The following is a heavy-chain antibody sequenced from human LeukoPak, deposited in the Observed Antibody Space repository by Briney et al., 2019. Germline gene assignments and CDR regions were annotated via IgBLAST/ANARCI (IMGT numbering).Heavy chain of an antibody. V-gene: IGHV3-48*01. CDR3: ARDGYCSSTSCYAFDI. J-gene: IGHJ3*02. Sequence: GGSLRLSCAASGFTFSTYGKNWVRQAPGKGLEWVSYISSSSSTIYYADSVKGRFTISRDNAKNSLYLQMNSLRAEDTAVYYCARDGYCSSTSCYAFDIWGQGTMVTVSS. D-gene: IGHD2-2*03. CDR1: GFTFSTYG. CDR2: ISSSSSTI.